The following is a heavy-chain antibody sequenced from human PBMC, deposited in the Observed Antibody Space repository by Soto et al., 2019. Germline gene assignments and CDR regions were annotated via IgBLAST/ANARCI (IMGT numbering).Heavy chain of an antibody. J-gene: IGHJ6*02. CDR1: GGTFSSYA. Sequence: SVKVSCKASGGTFSSYAISWVRQAPGQGLEWMGGIIPIFGTANYAQKFQGRVTITADESTSTAYMELSSLRSEDTAVYYCARSRTIFGVVIMRRYYYYGMDVWGQGTTVTVSS. V-gene: IGHV1-69*13. CDR3: ARSRTIFGVVIMRRYYYYGMDV. CDR2: IIPIFGTA. D-gene: IGHD3-3*01.